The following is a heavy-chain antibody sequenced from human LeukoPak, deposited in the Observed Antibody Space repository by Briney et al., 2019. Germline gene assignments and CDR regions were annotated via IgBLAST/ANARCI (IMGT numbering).Heavy chain of an antibody. J-gene: IGHJ6*03. Sequence: PGGSLRLSCAASGFTFSSYAMHWVRQAPGKGLEYVSAISSNGGSTYYANSVKGRFTISRDNSKNTLYLQMGSLRAEDMAVYYCAGSHYYYMDVWGKGTTVTVSS. CDR2: ISSNGGST. CDR1: GFTFSSYA. CDR3: AGSHYYYMDV. V-gene: IGHV3-64*01.